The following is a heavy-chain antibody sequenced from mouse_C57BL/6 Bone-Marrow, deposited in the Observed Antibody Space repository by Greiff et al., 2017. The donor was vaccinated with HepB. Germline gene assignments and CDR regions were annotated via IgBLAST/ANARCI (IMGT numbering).Heavy chain of an antibody. J-gene: IGHJ3*01. CDR1: GFTFSSYT. Sequence: EVQRVESGGGLVKPGGSLKLSCAASGFTFSSYTMSWVRQTPEKRLEWAATISGGGGNTYYPDSVKGRVTTSRDNAKNTLYLQMSSLRSEDPALYYCARHGDYDGFAYWGQGTLVTVSA. V-gene: IGHV5-9*01. CDR2: ISGGGGNT. CDR3: ARHGDYDGFAY. D-gene: IGHD2-4*01.